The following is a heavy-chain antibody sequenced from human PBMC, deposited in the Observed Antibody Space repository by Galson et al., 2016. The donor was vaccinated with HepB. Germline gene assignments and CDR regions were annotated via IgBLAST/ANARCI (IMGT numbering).Heavy chain of an antibody. CDR3: ATYSNPYYYYYMDV. J-gene: IGHJ6*03. Sequence: QSGAEVKKPGESLRISCKGSGYSFNTYWIGWVRQMPGKGLEWMGIIYPGDSDTRYSPSFQGHVTISADKSISTAYLQWGSLKASDTAMYYCATYSNPYYYYYMDVWGKGTTVTVSS. CDR2: IYPGDSDT. V-gene: IGHV5-51*01. CDR1: GYSFNTYW. D-gene: IGHD6-13*01.